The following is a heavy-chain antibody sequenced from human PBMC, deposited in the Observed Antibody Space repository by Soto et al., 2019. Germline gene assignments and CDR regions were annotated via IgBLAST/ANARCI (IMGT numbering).Heavy chain of an antibody. D-gene: IGHD3-3*01. Sequence: ASVKVSCKVSGYTLPELSMHWVRQAPGKGLEWMGGFDPEDGETIYAQKFQGRVTMTEDTSTDTAYMELSSLRSEDTAVYYCATSRRDYDFWSGYYRYYYGMDVWGQGTTVTVSS. J-gene: IGHJ6*02. CDR1: GYTLPELS. CDR3: ATSRRDYDFWSGYYRYYYGMDV. V-gene: IGHV1-24*01. CDR2: FDPEDGET.